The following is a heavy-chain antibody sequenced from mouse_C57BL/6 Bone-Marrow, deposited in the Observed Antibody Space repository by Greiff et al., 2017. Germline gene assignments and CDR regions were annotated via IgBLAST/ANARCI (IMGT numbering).Heavy chain of an antibody. J-gene: IGHJ3*01. D-gene: IGHD1-1*01. CDR2: IDPANGNT. V-gene: IGHV14-3*01. CDR3: ARSRIYYGSSAWFAY. CDR1: GFNIKNTY. Sequence: VQLQQSVAELVRPGASVKLSCTASGFNIKNTYMHWVKQRPEQGLEWIGRIDPANGNTKYAPKFQGKATITADTSSNTAYLQLSSLTSEDTAIYYWARSRIYYGSSAWFAYWGQGTLVTVSA.